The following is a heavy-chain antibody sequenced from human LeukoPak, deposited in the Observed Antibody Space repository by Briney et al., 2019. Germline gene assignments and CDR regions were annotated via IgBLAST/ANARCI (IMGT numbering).Heavy chain of an antibody. J-gene: IGHJ4*02. Sequence: SETLSLTCTVSGGSISSGDYYWSWIRQPPGTGLEWIGYIYYSGSTYYNPSLKSRVTISVDTSKNQFSLKLSSVTAADTAVYYCARITGTFGVVIFQYYFDYWGQGTLVTVSS. D-gene: IGHD3-3*02. CDR2: IYYSGST. CDR3: ARITGTFGVVIFQYYFDY. CDR1: GGSISSGDYY. V-gene: IGHV4-30-4*02.